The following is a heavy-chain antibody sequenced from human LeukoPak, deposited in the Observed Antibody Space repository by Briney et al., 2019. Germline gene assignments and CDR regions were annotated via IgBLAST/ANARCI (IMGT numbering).Heavy chain of an antibody. CDR3: DPHDSASQF. D-gene: IGHD6-6*01. CDR1: GFTFSIYA. J-gene: IGHJ4*02. CDR2: ISSDGRIQ. V-gene: IGHV3-30*04. Sequence: PGGSLRLSCAACGFTFSIYAMHWVRQAPGKGLEWVAFISSDGRIQYYAYSVKGRFTISRDNSKNTLFLQMNGLRDEDTAVYYCDPHDSASQFWGQGTLVTVSS.